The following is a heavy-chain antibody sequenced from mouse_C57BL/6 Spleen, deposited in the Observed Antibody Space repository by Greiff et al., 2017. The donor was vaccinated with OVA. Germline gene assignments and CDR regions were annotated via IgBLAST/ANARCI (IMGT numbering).Heavy chain of an antibody. J-gene: IGHJ3*01. V-gene: IGHV14-4*01. CDR2: IDPENGDT. CDR1: GFNIKDDY. CDR3: TTAAWCAY. Sequence: VQLKQSGAELVRPGASVKLSCTASGFNIKDDYMHWVKQRPEQGLEWIGWIDPENGDTEYASKFQGKATITADTSSNTAYLQLSSLTSEDTAVYYCTTAAWCAYWGQGTLVTVSA.